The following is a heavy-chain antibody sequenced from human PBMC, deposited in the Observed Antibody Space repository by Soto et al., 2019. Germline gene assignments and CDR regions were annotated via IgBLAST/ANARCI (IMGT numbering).Heavy chain of an antibody. D-gene: IGHD3-22*01. Sequence: LSLSCAASGFTFSSYSMNWVRQAPGKGLEWVSSISSSSSYIYYGDSVKGRFTISRDNAKNSLYLQMNSLRAEDTATYYCARVHYYDSSGFYLWGQGTMVTVSS. CDR2: ISSSSSYI. CDR3: ARVHYYDSSGFYL. V-gene: IGHV3-21*01. J-gene: IGHJ4*02. CDR1: GFTFSSYS.